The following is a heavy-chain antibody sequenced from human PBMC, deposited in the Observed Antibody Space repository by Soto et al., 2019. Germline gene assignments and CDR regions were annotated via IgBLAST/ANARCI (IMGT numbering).Heavy chain of an antibody. J-gene: IGHJ5*02. CDR2: IYHSGST. CDR3: ARGGELAEGFDP. V-gene: IGHV4-30-2*01. D-gene: IGHD3-10*01. CDR1: GGSISSGGYS. Sequence: QLQLQESGSGLVKPSQTLSLTCAVSGGSISSGGYSWSWIRQPPGKGLEWIGYIYHSGSTYYNPSLKSRVXIXVXXSKNQFSLKLSSVTAADTAVYYGARGGELAEGFDPWGQGTLVTVSS.